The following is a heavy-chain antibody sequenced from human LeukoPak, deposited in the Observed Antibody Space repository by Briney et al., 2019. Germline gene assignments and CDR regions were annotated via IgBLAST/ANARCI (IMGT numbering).Heavy chain of an antibody. Sequence: GGSLRLSCAASGFTVSSNYMSWVRQAPGKGLEWVSAISGSGGSTYYADSVKGRFTISRDNSKNTLYLQMNSLRAEDTAVYYCAKDRSGWDYDAFDIWGQGTMVTVSS. CDR3: AKDRSGWDYDAFDI. J-gene: IGHJ3*02. CDR1: GFTVSSNY. D-gene: IGHD6-19*01. V-gene: IGHV3-23*01. CDR2: ISGSGGST.